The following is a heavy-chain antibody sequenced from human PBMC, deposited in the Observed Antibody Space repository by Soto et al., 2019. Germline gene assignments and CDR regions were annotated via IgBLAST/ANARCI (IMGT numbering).Heavy chain of an antibody. CDR2: INPSGGST. D-gene: IGHD6-13*01. CDR3: ASDSGYSSILEYYGMDV. V-gene: IGHV1-46*01. J-gene: IGHJ6*02. CDR1: GYTFTSYY. Sequence: ASVNVSCKASGYTFTSYYMHWVRQAPGQGLEWMGIINPSGGSTSYAQKFQGRVTMTRDTSTSTVYMELSSLRSEDTAVYYCASDSGYSSILEYYGMDVWGQGTTVTVSS.